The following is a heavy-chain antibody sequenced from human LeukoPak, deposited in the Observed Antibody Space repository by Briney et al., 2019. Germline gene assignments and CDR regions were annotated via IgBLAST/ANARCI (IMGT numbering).Heavy chain of an antibody. CDR3: AGTPWFGELTLDY. V-gene: IGHV1-58*02. D-gene: IGHD3-10*01. Sequence: ASVKVSCKASGFTFTSSTIQWVRQARGQRLEWIGWIVVGSGNKNYAQKFQERVIITRDMSTTTVYMELSSLRSEDTAVYYCAGTPWFGELTLDYWGQGTLVTVSS. CDR2: IVVGSGNK. J-gene: IGHJ4*02. CDR1: GFTFTSST.